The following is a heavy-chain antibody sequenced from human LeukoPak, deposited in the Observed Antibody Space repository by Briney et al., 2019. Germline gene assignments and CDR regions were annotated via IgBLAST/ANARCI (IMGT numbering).Heavy chain of an antibody. CDR3: ARGGDSYGSYFDY. Sequence: ASVKVSCKASGYTFTGYYMHWVRQAPGQGLEWMGWINPNSGGTNYAQKFQGRVTMTRDTSISAAYMELSRLRSDDTAVYYCARGGDSYGSYFDYWGQGTLVTVSS. CDR1: GYTFTGYY. D-gene: IGHD5-18*01. V-gene: IGHV1-2*02. CDR2: INPNSGGT. J-gene: IGHJ4*02.